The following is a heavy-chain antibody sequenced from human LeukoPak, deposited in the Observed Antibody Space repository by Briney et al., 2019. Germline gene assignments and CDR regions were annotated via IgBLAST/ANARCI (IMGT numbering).Heavy chain of an antibody. CDR3: AKDIGSYYDY. D-gene: IGHD3-10*01. CDR1: GFTFSSNG. J-gene: IGHJ4*02. Sequence: GGSLRLSCVASGFTFSSNGMHWVRQAPGKGLEWVTFIQYDGSKKYYADSVKGRFTISRDNSKNTPYLEMNSPRAEDTAVYYCAKDIGSYYDYWGQGILVTVSS. V-gene: IGHV3-30*02. CDR2: IQYDGSKK.